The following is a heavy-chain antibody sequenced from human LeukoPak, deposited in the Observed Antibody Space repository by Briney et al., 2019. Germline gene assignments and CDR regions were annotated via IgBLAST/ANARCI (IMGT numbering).Heavy chain of an antibody. Sequence: SETLSLTCAVSGGSLSGYYWTWIRQPPGKGLEWIGEINHSGSTNYNPSLKSRVTMSVDTSKNQFSLKLSSVTAADTAVYYCARGTVTTSSDRPYYYYYMDVWGKGTTVTISS. CDR3: ARGTVTTSSDRPYYYYYMDV. CDR1: GGSLSGYY. D-gene: IGHD4-17*01. V-gene: IGHV4-34*01. J-gene: IGHJ6*03. CDR2: INHSGST.